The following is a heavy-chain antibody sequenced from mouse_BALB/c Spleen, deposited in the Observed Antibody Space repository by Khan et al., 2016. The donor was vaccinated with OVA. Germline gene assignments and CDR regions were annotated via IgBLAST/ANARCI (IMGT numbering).Heavy chain of an antibody. CDR2: ISTGSGNT. CDR1: GYIFIDYN. J-gene: IGHJ3*01. CDR3: AKECGSWFAY. Sequence: QVQLKQSGTELARPGASVKLSCKASGYIFIDYNLNWVKQRTGQGLEWIGEISTGSGNTYYTEKFKGKATLTADKSSNTAYMQLSSLTSEDSAVYFCAKECGSWFAYWGQGTLVTVSA. V-gene: IGHV1-76*01.